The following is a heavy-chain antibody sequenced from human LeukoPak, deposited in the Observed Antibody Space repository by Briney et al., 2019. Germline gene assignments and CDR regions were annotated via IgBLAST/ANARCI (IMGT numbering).Heavy chain of an antibody. Sequence: ASVKVSCKASGYTFTSYAMNWVRQAPGQGLEWMGWINTNTGNPTYAQGFTGRFVFSLDTSVSTAYLQISSLKAEDTAVYYCARDAAGEIITIFGVVTPNYAFDIWGQGTMVTVS. D-gene: IGHD3-3*01. V-gene: IGHV7-4-1*02. CDR2: INTNTGNP. CDR1: GYTFTSYA. J-gene: IGHJ3*02. CDR3: ARDAAGEIITIFGVVTPNYAFDI.